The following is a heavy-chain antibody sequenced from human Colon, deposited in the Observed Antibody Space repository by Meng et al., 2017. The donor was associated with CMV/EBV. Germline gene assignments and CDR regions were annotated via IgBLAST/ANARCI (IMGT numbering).Heavy chain of an antibody. CDR2: ISYDASNK. CDR1: GFTFRSYA. V-gene: IGHV3-30-3*01. Sequence: GESLKISCAASGFTFRSYAMHWVRQAPGKGLEWVAVISYDASNKYYADSVKGRFTISRDNSKNTLYLQMNSLRAEDTAVYYCASERGYCSSTSCPPGDFDYWGQGTLVTVSS. CDR3: ASERGYCSSTSCPPGDFDY. D-gene: IGHD2-2*01. J-gene: IGHJ4*02.